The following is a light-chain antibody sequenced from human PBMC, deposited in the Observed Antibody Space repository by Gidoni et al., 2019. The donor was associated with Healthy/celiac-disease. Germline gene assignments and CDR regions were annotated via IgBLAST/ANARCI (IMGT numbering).Light chain of an antibody. Sequence: EIVFTHSPATLSLSPGERATLSCRASQSVSSYLAWYQQKPGQAPRLLIYDPANRAPGIPARFSGSGSGTDFTTTISSLEPEDVAVDYCQQRSNWPPITFGQGTRLEIK. CDR2: DPA. CDR1: QSVSSY. CDR3: QQRSNWPPIT. J-gene: IGKJ5*01. V-gene: IGKV3-11*01.